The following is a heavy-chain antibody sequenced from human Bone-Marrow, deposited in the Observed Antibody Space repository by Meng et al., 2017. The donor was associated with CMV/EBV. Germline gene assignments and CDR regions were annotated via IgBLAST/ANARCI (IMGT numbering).Heavy chain of an antibody. V-gene: IGHV4-59*01. CDR1: GGSISSYY. CDR3: AGIAAAGTLWYYYYGMDV. CDR2: IHYSGST. D-gene: IGHD6-13*01. J-gene: IGHJ6*02. Sequence: SETLSLTCTVSGGSISSYYWSWIRQPPGKGLEWIGYIHYSGSTNYNPSLKSRVTISVDTSKNQFSLKLSSVTAADTAVYYCAGIAAAGTLWYYYYGMDVWGQGTTVTVSS.